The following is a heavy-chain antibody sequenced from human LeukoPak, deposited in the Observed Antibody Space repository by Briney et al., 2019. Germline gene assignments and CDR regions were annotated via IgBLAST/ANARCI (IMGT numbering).Heavy chain of an antibody. CDR1: GYSISSGYY. CDR2: FYHGAST. V-gene: IGHV4-38-2*02. Sequence: PSETLSLTCTVSGYSISSGYYWGWIRQPPGKGLEWIGTFYHGASTYYNSSLKIPVTSSVYTSKNQFYLNLTSVAAAAAALYYSARATSIAARLQTIFEYWGQGTLVTVSS. J-gene: IGHJ4*02. D-gene: IGHD6-6*01. CDR3: ARATSIAARLQTIFEY.